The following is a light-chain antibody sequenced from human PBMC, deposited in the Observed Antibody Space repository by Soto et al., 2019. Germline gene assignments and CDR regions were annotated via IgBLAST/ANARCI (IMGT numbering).Light chain of an antibody. V-gene: IGKV3-20*01. CDR1: QSVASAY. Sequence: EIVLTQSPGTLSLSPGETATLSCRASQSVASAYLAWYQHRPGQAPRLLISGASSRATGIADRITGSGSGTDFTLTINRLEPEDFAVYYCQQYADSRWTFGQGTKV. J-gene: IGKJ1*01. CDR2: GAS. CDR3: QQYADSRWT.